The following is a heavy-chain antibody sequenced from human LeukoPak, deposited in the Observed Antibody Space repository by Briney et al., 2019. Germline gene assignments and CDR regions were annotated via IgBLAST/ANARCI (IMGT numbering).Heavy chain of an antibody. CDR3: ARESGGSYYYYFDY. CDR1: GFTFSSYA. CDR2: TSYDGSNK. V-gene: IGHV3-30-3*01. J-gene: IGHJ4*02. Sequence: GRSLRLSCAASGFTFSSYAMHWVRQAPGKGLEWVAVTSYDGSNKYYADSVKGRFTISRDNSKNTLYLQMNSLRAEDTAVYYCARESGGSYYYYFDYWGQGTLVTVSS. D-gene: IGHD2-15*01.